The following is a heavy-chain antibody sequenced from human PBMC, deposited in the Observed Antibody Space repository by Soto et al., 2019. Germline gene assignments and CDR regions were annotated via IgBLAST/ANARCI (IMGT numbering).Heavy chain of an antibody. V-gene: IGHV4-31*03. CDR1: GGSISSGGYY. Sequence: SETLSLTCTVSGGSISSGGYYWSWIRQHPGKGLEWIGYIYYSGSTYYNPSLKSRVTISVDTSKNQFSLKLSSVTAADTAVYYCARGERTTVFDPWGQGTLVTVSS. CDR3: ARGERTTVFDP. J-gene: IGHJ5*02. CDR2: IYYSGST. D-gene: IGHD4-17*01.